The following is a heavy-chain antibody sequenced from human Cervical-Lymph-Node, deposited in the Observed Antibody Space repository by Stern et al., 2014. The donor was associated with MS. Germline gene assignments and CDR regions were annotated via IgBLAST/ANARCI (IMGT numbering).Heavy chain of an antibody. CDR3: ARLKKIAMGTSPHFDY. J-gene: IGHJ4*02. Sequence: QVTLKESGPVLVQPTETLTLTCTVSGFSLSNVAMGVSWIRQPPGKALEWLAHIFSNGEKSYTTSLKSRLTVSKDASKSQVVFTLTNMDPVDTATYYCARLKKIAMGTSPHFDYWGQGILVTVSS. D-gene: IGHD5-18*01. V-gene: IGHV2-26*01. CDR1: GFSLSNVAMG. CDR2: IFSNGEK.